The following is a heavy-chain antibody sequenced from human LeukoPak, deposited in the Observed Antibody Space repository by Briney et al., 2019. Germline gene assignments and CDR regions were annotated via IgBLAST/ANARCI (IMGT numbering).Heavy chain of an antibody. CDR3: ARDPRRVLLWFGEQESVWFDP. J-gene: IGHJ5*02. V-gene: IGHV1-18*04. Sequence: ASVKVSCKASEYTFTCYYMHWVRQAPGQGREGMGWISAYNGKTNYAQKLQGRVTMTTDRSKSKAYMELRRLRDGETALYYCARDPRRVLLWFGEQESVWFDPWGQGTLVTVSS. D-gene: IGHD3-10*01. CDR2: ISAYNGKT. CDR1: EYTFTCYY.